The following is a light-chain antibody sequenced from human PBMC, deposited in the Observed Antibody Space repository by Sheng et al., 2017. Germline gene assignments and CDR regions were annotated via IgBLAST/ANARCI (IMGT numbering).Light chain of an antibody. V-gene: IGKV3-20*01. CDR3: QYYGTSLQRT. CDR2: GAS. Sequence: EVVLTQSPGTLSLSPGERATLSCRASQSVSSSYLAWYQQKPGQAPRLLIYGASSRATGFPDRFSGSGSGTDFTLTISRLEPEDFAVYYCQYYGTSLQRTFGQGTKVEI. J-gene: IGKJ1*01. CDR1: QSVSSSY.